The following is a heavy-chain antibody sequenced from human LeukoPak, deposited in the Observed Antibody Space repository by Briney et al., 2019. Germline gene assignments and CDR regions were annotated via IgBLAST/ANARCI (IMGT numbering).Heavy chain of an antibody. CDR1: GGSFSGYY. J-gene: IGHJ4*02. D-gene: IGHD3-16*01. CDR3: ARGKVGWGSPTDY. Sequence: SETLSLTCAVYGGSFSGYYWSWIRQPPGKGLEWIGEINHSGSTNYNPSLKSRVTISVDTSKNQFSLKLSSVTAADTAVYYCARGKVGWGSPTDYWGQGTLVTVSS. CDR2: INHSGST. V-gene: IGHV4-34*01.